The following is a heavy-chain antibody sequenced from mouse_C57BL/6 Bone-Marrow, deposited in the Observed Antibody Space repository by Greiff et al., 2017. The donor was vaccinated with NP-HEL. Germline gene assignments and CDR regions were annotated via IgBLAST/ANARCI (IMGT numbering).Heavy chain of an antibody. D-gene: IGHD2-12*01. CDR1: GYTFTSYW. V-gene: IGHV1-53*01. J-gene: IGHJ3*01. Sequence: QVQLQQPGPELVKPGASVKLSCTASGYTFTSYWMHWVKQRPGQGLEWIGNIIPSNGGTNYNEKFKSKATLTVDKSYSTAHMQLSSLTSEDTAVYYCARRRRRRAYWGQGTLVTVSA. CDR2: IIPSNGGT. CDR3: ARRRRRRAY.